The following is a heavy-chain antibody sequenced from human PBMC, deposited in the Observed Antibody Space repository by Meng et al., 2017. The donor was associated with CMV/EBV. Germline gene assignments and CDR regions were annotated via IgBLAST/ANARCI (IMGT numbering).Heavy chain of an antibody. CDR2: INHSGST. J-gene: IGHJ2*01. CDR1: GWSFPCYY. Sequence: GWSFPCYYWCWIRPPPGKGLEWLGDINHSGSTHYNPSLKSRVTISVDTSKNQFSLKLSSVTAADTAVYYCARSVVVIATRRGYFDLWGRGTLVTVSS. D-gene: IGHD2-21*01. CDR3: ARSVVVIATRRGYFDL. V-gene: IGHV4-34*01.